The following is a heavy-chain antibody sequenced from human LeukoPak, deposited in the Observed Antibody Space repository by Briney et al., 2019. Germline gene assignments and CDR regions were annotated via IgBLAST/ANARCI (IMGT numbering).Heavy chain of an antibody. D-gene: IGHD2-2*01. CDR3: ARPLGVVPADFDY. CDR2: INPNSGGT. Sequence: RASVKVSCKASGYTFTGHYMHWVRQAPGQGLEWMGRINPNSGGTNYAQKFQGRVTMTRDTSISTAYMELSRLRSDDTAVYYCARPLGVVPADFDYWGQGTLVTVSS. J-gene: IGHJ4*02. CDR1: GYTFTGHY. V-gene: IGHV1-2*06.